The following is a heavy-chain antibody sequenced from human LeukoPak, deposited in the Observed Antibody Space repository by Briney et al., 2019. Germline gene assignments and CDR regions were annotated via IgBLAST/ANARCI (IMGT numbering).Heavy chain of an antibody. CDR3: ARRRQYDSSLFWNFDL. Sequence: KPSETLSLTCAVYGGSFSGYYWSWIRQSPGKGLEWIGEINHSGSTNYNPSLKSRVTISVDTPKNQFSLRLSCVTGADTAVYYCARRRQYDSSLFWNFDLWGRGTLVTVSS. J-gene: IGHJ2*01. D-gene: IGHD2/OR15-2a*01. CDR2: INHSGST. V-gene: IGHV4-34*01. CDR1: GGSFSGYY.